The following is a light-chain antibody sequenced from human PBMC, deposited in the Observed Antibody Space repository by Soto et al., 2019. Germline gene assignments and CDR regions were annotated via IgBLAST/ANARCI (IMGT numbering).Light chain of an antibody. V-gene: IGLV2-8*01. CDR1: SSDVGASDY. J-gene: IGLJ3*02. CDR2: EVN. CDR3: QAYDYSLTASV. Sequence: QSALTQPPSASGSPGQSVTISCTGTSSDVGASDYVSWYQQHPGKAPKCMIYEVNKRPSGVPDRFSGSTSGNTASLTVAGLLAEDEADYYGQAYDYSLTASVFGGGTKLT.